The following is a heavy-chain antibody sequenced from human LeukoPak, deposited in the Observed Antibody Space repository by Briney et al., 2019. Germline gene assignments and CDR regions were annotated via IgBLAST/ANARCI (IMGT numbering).Heavy chain of an antibody. V-gene: IGHV1-69*05. CDR1: GGTLSSYA. D-gene: IGHD5-24*01. CDR2: IIPIFGTA. Sequence: ASVKVSCKASGGTLSSYAISWVRQAPGQGLEWMGGIIPIFGTANYAQKFQGRVTITTDESTSTAYMEQSSLRSEDTAVYYCARDDGYNALYYYYMDVWGKGTTVTVSS. CDR3: ARDDGYNALYYYYMDV. J-gene: IGHJ6*03.